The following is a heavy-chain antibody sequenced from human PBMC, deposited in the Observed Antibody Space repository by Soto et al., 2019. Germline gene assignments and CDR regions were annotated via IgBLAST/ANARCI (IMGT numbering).Heavy chain of an antibody. J-gene: IGHJ6*02. Sequence: DSLKISCKGSGYSFTSYRIGWVRQMPGKGLEWMGVIYPGDSDTRYSPSFQGQVTISADKSISTAYLQWSSLKASDTAMYYCARLSWGVSYYYYYYGMDVWGQGTKGTV. CDR2: IYPGDSDT. D-gene: IGHD2-8*01. CDR1: GYSFTSYR. CDR3: ARLSWGVSYYYYYYGMDV. V-gene: IGHV5-51*01.